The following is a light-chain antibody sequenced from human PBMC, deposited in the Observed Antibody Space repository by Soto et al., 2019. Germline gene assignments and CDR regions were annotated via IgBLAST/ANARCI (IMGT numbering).Light chain of an antibody. J-gene: IGKJ1*01. CDR3: QQYGSSSWT. Sequence: EGVLTQSRAALSLSPGERATLSCRASQSVSSSLAWYQQKPGQAPRLLIYDASNRATGIPARFSGSGSGTDFTLTISRLEPEDFAMYYCQQYGSSSWTFGQGTKVDIK. CDR1: QSVSSS. V-gene: IGKV3-11*01. CDR2: DAS.